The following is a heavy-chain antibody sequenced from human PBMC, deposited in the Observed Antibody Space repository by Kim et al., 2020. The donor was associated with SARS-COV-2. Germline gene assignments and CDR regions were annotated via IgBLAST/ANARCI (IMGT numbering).Heavy chain of an antibody. V-gene: IGHV4-34*01. Sequence: NHNPTLKSRVNISVDTSKNQFSLKLSSVTAADTDVYYCARARYSSSPFDPWGQGTLVTVSS. D-gene: IGHD6-13*01. CDR3: ARARYSSSPFDP. J-gene: IGHJ5*02.